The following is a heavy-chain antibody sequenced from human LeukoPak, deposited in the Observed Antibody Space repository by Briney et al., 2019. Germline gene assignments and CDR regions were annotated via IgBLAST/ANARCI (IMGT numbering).Heavy chain of an antibody. CDR1: GFTFSDYW. V-gene: IGHV3-7*03. D-gene: IGHD5-12*01. CDR2: IKSDESER. CDR3: AKVMGGYGGGFDH. Sequence: GGSLRLSCAASGFTFSDYWMSWVRQAPGKGLEWVANIKSDESERFYMDSVKGRFTISRDNAKNSLYLQLNSLRVEDTALYYCAKVMGGYGGGFDHWGQGTLVIVSS. J-gene: IGHJ4*02.